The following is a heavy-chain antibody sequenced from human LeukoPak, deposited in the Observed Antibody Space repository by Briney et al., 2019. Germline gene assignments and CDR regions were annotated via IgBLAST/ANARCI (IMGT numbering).Heavy chain of an antibody. V-gene: IGHV4-39*07. CDR1: GGSISSSSYY. Sequence: SETLSLTCTVSGGSISSSSYYWGWIRQPPGKGLEWIGEINHSGSTNYNPSLKSRVTISVDTSKNQFSLKLSSVTAADTAVYYCARGGYYGSGSYSYWGQGTLVTVSS. CDR2: INHSGST. D-gene: IGHD3-10*01. CDR3: ARGGYYGSGSYSY. J-gene: IGHJ4*02.